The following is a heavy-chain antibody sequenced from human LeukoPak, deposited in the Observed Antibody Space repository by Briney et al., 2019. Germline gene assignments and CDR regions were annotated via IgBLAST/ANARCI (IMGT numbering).Heavy chain of an antibody. CDR1: GRSTSSTHYY. CDR3: ARLNCSSTSCYTFTNAFDI. V-gene: IGHV4-39*07. D-gene: IGHD2-2*02. J-gene: IGHJ3*02. Sequence: PSETLSLTCTVSGRSTSSTHYYGGWIRQPPGKGLEWIGSIPYSGSTYYHPSLKSRITISVDTSKNQCSLKLSSVTAADSAVYYCARLNCSSTSCYTFTNAFDIWGQGTMVTVSS. CDR2: IPYSGST.